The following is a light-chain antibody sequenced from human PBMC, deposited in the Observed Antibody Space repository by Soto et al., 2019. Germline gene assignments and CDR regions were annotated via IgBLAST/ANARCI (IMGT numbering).Light chain of an antibody. CDR1: RGDGGGYNC. CDR2: AVT. CDR3: SSYTSSSTRI. Sequence: QSVPTQAASVSGTTGQSFTISFPGTRGDGGGYNCVSYYQRHPGNNPTLMICAVTTRASAISNLFLGSNSGNAAYLAVSGLQAEDEADYYCSSYTSSSTRIVGSGTKVTVL. V-gene: IGLV2-14*01. J-gene: IGLJ1*01.